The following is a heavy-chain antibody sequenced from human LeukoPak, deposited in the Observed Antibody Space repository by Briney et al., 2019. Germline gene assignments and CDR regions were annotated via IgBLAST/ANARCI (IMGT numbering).Heavy chain of an antibody. CDR2: IIPIFGKA. Sequence: SVKVSCKASGGAFSSYAISWVRQAPGQGLEWMGGIIPIFGKANYAQKFQGRVTITADESTSTAYMEPSSLRSEDTAVYYCARDRWDIVVVLNWFDPWGQGTLVTVSS. J-gene: IGHJ5*02. D-gene: IGHD2-2*01. CDR1: GGAFSSYA. V-gene: IGHV1-69*13. CDR3: ARDRWDIVVVLNWFDP.